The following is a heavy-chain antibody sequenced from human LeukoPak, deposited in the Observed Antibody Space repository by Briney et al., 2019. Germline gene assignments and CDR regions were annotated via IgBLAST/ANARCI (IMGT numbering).Heavy chain of an antibody. J-gene: IGHJ5*02. Sequence: SETLSLTCTVSGYSISSGYYWGWIRQPPGKGLEWIGSIYHSGRTFYNPSLKSRVTISVDTSKNQLSLKLSSVTAADTAVYYCARRPSLRYFDWSLRSGWFDPWGQGTLVTVSS. CDR3: ARRPSLRYFDWSLRSGWFDP. CDR2: IYHSGRT. V-gene: IGHV4-38-2*02. D-gene: IGHD3-9*01. CDR1: GYSISSGYY.